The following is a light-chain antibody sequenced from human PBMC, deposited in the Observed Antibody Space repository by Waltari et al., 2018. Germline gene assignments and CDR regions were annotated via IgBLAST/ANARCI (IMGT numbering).Light chain of an antibody. V-gene: IGLV7-46*01. Sequence: QAVVTQEPSLTVSPGGTVTLTCGSSTGAVTSGHYPYWFQQKPGQGPRTLIYDTSNKHAWTPARFSGSLLGGKAALTLSGAQPEDEADYYCLLWYSGARWVFGGGTKLSVL. CDR1: TGAVTSGHY. J-gene: IGLJ3*02. CDR3: LLWYSGARWV. CDR2: DTS.